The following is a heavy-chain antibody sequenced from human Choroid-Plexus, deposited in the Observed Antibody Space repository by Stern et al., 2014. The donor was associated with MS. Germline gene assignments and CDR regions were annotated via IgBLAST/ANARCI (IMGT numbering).Heavy chain of an antibody. D-gene: IGHD2/OR15-2a*01. J-gene: IGHJ5*02. CDR2: VSYDGSNK. V-gene: IGHV3-30*18. CDR1: GFTFGSCA. Sequence: VHLVESGGGVVQPGRPLRLSCVASGFTFGSCAMHWVRQAPGKGLEGVVGVSYDGSNKYYADSVKGRFTISRDNSQNTLYMQMSSLRPEDTAVYYCAKDRQYLTYFFDHWGQGSLVTVSS. CDR3: AKDRQYLTYFFDH.